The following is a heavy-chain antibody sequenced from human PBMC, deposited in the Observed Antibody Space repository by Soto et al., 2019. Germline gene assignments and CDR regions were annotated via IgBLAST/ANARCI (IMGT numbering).Heavy chain of an antibody. D-gene: IGHD6-6*01. CDR3: ARQGLGGMDV. V-gene: IGHV5-51*01. CDR1: GYSFTSYW. CDR2: FXPXDXXT. J-gene: IGHJ6*02. Sequence: GESLKISCKGSGYSFTSYWICWVRQMPGKGLEXMGXFXPXDXXTXXXPSFQGQVTISADKSISTAHLQWSSLTASDTAMYYCARQGLGGMDVWGQGTTVTVSS.